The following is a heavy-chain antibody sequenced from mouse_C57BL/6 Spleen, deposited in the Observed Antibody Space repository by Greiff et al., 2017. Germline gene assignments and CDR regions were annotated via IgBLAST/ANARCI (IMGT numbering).Heavy chain of an antibody. Sequence: VQLQQSGPELVKPGASVKIPCTASGYTFTDYNMDWVKQSHGKSLEWIGDINPNNGGTIYNQKFKGKDTLTVDKSSSTAYMELRSLTSEDTAVYYCGREGDDYELGYYFEYWGHGTTLTVSS. V-gene: IGHV1-18*01. CDR3: GREGDDYELGYYFEY. CDR1: GYTFTDYN. CDR2: INPNNGGT. D-gene: IGHD2-4*01. J-gene: IGHJ2*01.